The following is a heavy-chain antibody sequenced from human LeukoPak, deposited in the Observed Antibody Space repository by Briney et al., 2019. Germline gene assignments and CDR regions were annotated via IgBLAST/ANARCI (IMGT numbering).Heavy chain of an antibody. D-gene: IGHD6-19*01. V-gene: IGHV4-59*01. CDR2: IYYSGST. CDR3: ASVRGYSSGWYASGFDP. CDR1: GGSISSYY. J-gene: IGHJ5*02. Sequence: SETLSLTCTVSGGSISSYYWSWIRQPPGRGLEWIGYIYYSGSTNYNPSLKSRVTISVDTSKNQFSLKLSSVTAADTAVYYCASVRGYSSGWYASGFDPWGQGTLVTVSS.